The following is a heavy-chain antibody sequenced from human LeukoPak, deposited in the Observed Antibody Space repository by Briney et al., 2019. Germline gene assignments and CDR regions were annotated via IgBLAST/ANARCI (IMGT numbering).Heavy chain of an antibody. V-gene: IGHV4-34*01. CDR1: GGSFSGYY. D-gene: IGHD6-19*01. CDR2: INHSGST. J-gene: IGHJ4*02. CDR3: ARLRISGWYGRYYFDY. Sequence: SETLSLTCAVYGGSFSGYYWSWIRQPPGKGLEWIGEINHSGSTNYNPSLKSRVTISVDTSKNQFSLKLSSVTAADTAVYYCARLRISGWYGRYYFDYWGQGTLVTVSS.